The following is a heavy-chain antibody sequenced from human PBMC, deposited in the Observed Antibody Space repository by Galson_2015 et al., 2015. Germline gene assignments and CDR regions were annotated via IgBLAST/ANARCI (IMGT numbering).Heavy chain of an antibody. Sequence: SLRLSCAASGFTFSDYWMSWVRQAPGKGLEWVANIKQDGSEKYYVDSVKGRFTISRDNAKDSLYLQMSSLRAEDTALYYCARDWAQGAADVWGRGTMVTVSS. CDR3: ARDWAQGAADV. CDR2: IKQDGSEK. J-gene: IGHJ3*01. D-gene: IGHD1-26*01. CDR1: GFTFSDYW. V-gene: IGHV3-7*01.